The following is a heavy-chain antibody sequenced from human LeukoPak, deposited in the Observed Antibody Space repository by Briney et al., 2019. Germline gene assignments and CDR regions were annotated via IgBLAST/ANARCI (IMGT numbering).Heavy chain of an antibody. J-gene: IGHJ4*02. CDR3: ARDDLDYGSGSPPRN. D-gene: IGHD3-10*01. CDR2: MKVDGTDI. Sequence: GGSLRLSCAASGFTFSNDFMTWVRQAPGKGLEWVANMKVDGTDIHYVDSVKGRFTISSDNAKNSLYLQMNSLRAEDTAVYYCARDDLDYGSGSPPRNWGQGTLVTVSS. CDR1: GFTFSNDF. V-gene: IGHV3-7*01.